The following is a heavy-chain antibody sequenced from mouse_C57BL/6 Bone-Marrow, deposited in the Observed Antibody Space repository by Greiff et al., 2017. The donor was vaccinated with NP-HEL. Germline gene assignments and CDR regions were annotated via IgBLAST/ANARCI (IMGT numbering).Heavy chain of an antibody. J-gene: IGHJ4*01. Sequence: VQLQQSGAELVKPGASVKMSCKASGYTFTSYWITWVKQRPGQGLEWIGDIYPGSGSTNYNEKFKSKATLTVDTSSSTAYMQLSSLTSEDSAVYYCARRAHCYGSSYEAMDYWGQGTSVTVSS. D-gene: IGHD1-1*01. CDR1: GYTFTSYW. CDR2: IYPGSGST. CDR3: ARRAHCYGSSYEAMDY. V-gene: IGHV1-55*01.